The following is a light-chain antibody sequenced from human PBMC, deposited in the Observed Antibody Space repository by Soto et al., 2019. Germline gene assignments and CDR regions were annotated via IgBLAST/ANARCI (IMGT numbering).Light chain of an antibody. V-gene: IGKV1-9*01. Sequence: DIQLTQSPSFLSASVGDRVTITCRASQIISSHVACYRQNSGKAPILLIYAASTLQSGVPSRFSGSGSGTEFTLTISSLHPEDFATYSCQHLDSFPLAFGGGTTVEI. CDR2: AAS. CDR3: QHLDSFPLA. J-gene: IGKJ4*01. CDR1: QIISSH.